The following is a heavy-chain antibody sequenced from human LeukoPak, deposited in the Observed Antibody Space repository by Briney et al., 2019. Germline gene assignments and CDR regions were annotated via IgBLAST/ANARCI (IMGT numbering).Heavy chain of an antibody. D-gene: IGHD2-2*01. Sequence: GGSLRLSCAASGFTFSSYAMSWVRQAPGKGLEWVSAISGSGGSTYYADSVKGRFTISRDNSKNTLYLQMNSLRAEDTAVYYCAKDLAIFVVVPACFDYWGQGTLVTVSS. J-gene: IGHJ4*02. CDR2: ISGSGGST. CDR1: GFTFSSYA. CDR3: AKDLAIFVVVPACFDY. V-gene: IGHV3-23*01.